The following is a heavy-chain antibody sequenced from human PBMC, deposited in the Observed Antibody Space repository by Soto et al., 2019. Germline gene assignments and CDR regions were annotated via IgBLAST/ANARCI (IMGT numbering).Heavy chain of an antibody. Sequence: SETLSLTCAVYGGSFSGYYWSWTRQPPGKGLEWIGEINHSGSTNYNPSLKSRVTISVDTSKDQFSLKLSSVTAADTAVYYCARVGGSLNWFDPWGQGTLVTVSS. CDR1: GGSFSGYY. D-gene: IGHD1-26*01. J-gene: IGHJ5*02. CDR2: INHSGST. V-gene: IGHV4-34*01. CDR3: ARVGGSLNWFDP.